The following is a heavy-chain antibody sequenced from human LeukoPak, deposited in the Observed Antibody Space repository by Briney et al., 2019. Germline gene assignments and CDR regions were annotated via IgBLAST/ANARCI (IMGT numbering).Heavy chain of an antibody. CDR3: AHINAWGSYSLFDY. D-gene: IGHD3-16*01. CDR1: GFSLSTNGVG. CDR2: IYWNDDK. Sequence: SGPTLVNPTQTLTLTCTFSGFSLSTNGVGVGWIRQPPGNALEWLALIYWNDDKRYSPSLKSRLTITRDTSRNRVGLTMTNMDPVDAGTYYCAHINAWGSYSLFDYWGQGTLVTVSS. J-gene: IGHJ4*02. V-gene: IGHV2-5*01.